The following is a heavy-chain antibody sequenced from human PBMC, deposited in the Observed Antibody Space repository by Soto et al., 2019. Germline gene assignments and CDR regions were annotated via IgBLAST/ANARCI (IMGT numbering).Heavy chain of an antibody. CDR2: TYYRSKWYN. V-gene: IGHV6-1*01. J-gene: IGHJ3*02. CDR3: AYTKYGDYVAAFDI. Sequence: LSLTCAISGDSVSSNSAAWNWIRQSPSRGLEWLGRTYYRSKWYNDYAVSVKSRITINPDTSKNQFSLQLNSVTPEDTAVYYCAYTKYGDYVAAFDIWGQGTMVTVSS. D-gene: IGHD4-17*01. CDR1: GDSVSSNSAA.